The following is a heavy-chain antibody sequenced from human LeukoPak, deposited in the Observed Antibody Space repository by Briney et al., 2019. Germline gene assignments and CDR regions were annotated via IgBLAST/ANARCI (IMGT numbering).Heavy chain of an antibody. D-gene: IGHD2/OR15-2a*01. J-gene: IGHJ4*02. Sequence: GGSLRLSCAVSGFNFNDCYMAWIRQAPGKGLEWVSYISSRSRTIYYADSVKGRFTISRDNDKSSLYLQMNSLRVEDTVVYYCARDTWNSHYYFDHWGQGILVTVSS. CDR3: ARDTWNSHYYFDH. CDR2: ISSRSRTI. V-gene: IGHV3-11*01. CDR1: GFNFNDCY.